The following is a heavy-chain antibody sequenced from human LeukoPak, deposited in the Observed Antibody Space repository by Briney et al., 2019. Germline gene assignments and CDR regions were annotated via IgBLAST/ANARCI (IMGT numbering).Heavy chain of an antibody. Sequence: SETLSLTCTVSGGSISSYYWSWIRQPPGKGLEWIGYIYYSGSTNHNPSLKSRVTIPVDTSKNQFSLKLSSVTAADTAVYYCARVQDTAMAGAYNWFDPWGQGTLVTVSS. V-gene: IGHV4-59*01. D-gene: IGHD5-18*01. CDR3: ARVQDTAMAGAYNWFDP. J-gene: IGHJ5*02. CDR1: GGSISSYY. CDR2: IYYSGST.